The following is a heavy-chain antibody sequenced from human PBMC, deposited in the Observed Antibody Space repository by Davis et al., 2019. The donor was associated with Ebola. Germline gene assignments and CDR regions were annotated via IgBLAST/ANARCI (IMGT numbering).Heavy chain of an antibody. V-gene: IGHV4-34*01. CDR3: ARHSGSYSIWFDP. J-gene: IGHJ5*02. CDR1: GGSFSGYY. Sequence: SETLSLTCAVYGGSFSGYYWSWIRQPPGKGLEWIGEINHSGSTNHNPSLKSRVTISVDTSKNQFSLKLSSVTAADTAVYYCARHSGSYSIWFDPWGQGTLVTVSS. CDR2: INHSGST. D-gene: IGHD1-26*01.